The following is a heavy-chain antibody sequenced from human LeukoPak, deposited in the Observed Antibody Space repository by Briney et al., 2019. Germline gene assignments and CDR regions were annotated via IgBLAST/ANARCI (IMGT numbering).Heavy chain of an antibody. CDR3: ATAGSSELLWDYAMDV. J-gene: IGHJ6*02. D-gene: IGHD3-10*01. CDR2: IYAGGST. CDR1: GFTASSNY. V-gene: IGHV3-53*04. Sequence: GGSLRLSCAASGFTASSNYMSWVRQAPGKGLEGVSLIYAGGSTYYADAVKGRFTISRHNSKNTLHLQMNSLRVEDTAVYYCATAGSSELLWDYAMDVWGQGTTVTVSS.